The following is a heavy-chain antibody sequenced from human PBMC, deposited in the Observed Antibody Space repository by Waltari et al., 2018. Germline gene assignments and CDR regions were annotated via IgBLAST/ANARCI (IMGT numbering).Heavy chain of an antibody. D-gene: IGHD6-13*01. J-gene: IGHJ4*02. V-gene: IGHV3-30*02. Sequence: QVQLVESGGGVVQPGGSLRLSCAASGFTFLSYAMHWVRQAPGKGLGWVSFIRYDGSNKYHADAVKGRVTISRDNSKNTLYLQMNSLRAEDTAVYYCAKVGIAPYTYFDYWGQGTLVIVSS. CDR1: GFTFLSYA. CDR2: IRYDGSNK. CDR3: AKVGIAPYTYFDY.